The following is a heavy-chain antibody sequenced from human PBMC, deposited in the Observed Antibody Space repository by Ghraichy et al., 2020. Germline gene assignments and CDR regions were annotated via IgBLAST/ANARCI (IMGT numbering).Heavy chain of an antibody. Sequence: GESLNISCAASGFTFSSYSMNWVRQAPGKGLEWVSYISSSSSTIYYADSVKGRFTISRDNAKNSLYLQMNSLRDEDTAVYYCARDRSLNGDQRGYWGQGTLVTVSS. J-gene: IGHJ4*02. CDR1: GFTFSSYS. CDR2: ISSSSSTI. V-gene: IGHV3-48*02. D-gene: IGHD4-17*01. CDR3: ARDRSLNGDQRGY.